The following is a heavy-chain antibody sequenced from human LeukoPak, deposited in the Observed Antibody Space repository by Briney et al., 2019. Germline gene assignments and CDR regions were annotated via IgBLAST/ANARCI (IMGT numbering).Heavy chain of an antibody. Sequence: ASVKVSCKASGYTFTSYGISWVRQAPGQGLEWMGWISAYNGNTSYAQKLQGRVTMTTDTSTSTAYMELRSLRSDDTAVYYCARDIVVVPAAKQYYYMDVWGKGTTVTVSS. CDR2: ISAYNGNT. D-gene: IGHD2-2*01. J-gene: IGHJ6*03. CDR3: ARDIVVVPAAKQYYYMDV. V-gene: IGHV1-18*01. CDR1: GYTFTSYG.